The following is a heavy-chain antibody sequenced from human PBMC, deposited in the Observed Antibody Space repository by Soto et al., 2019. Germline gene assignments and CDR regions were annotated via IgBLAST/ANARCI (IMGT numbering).Heavy chain of an antibody. CDR1: GGSMSGYH. CDR2: VHSTGST. J-gene: IGHJ4*02. V-gene: IGHV4-4*07. Sequence: QVELQESGPRLVRHSETLYLTCTVSGGSMSGYHWSWVRQPAGKGLEWIGRVHSTGSTDYNPSVESRITVYLETSKKQFSLKLRSVTAADTALYFCARDSVSLTRFDYWGQGSLGSVSS. CDR3: ARDSVSLTRFDY. D-gene: IGHD3-10*01.